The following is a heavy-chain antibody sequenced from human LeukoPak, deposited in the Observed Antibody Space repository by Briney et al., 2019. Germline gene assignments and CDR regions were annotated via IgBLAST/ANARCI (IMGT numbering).Heavy chain of an antibody. D-gene: IGHD2-15*01. CDR1: GGSISSSSYY. CDR3: AIYCSGGSCYVADAFDI. J-gene: IGHJ3*02. Sequence: SETLSLTCTVSGGSISSSSYYWGWIRQPPGKGLEWIGSIYYSGSTYYNPSLKSRVTISVDTSKNQFSLKLSSVTAADTAVYYCAIYCSGGSCYVADAFDIWGQGTMVTVSS. V-gene: IGHV4-39*07. CDR2: IYYSGST.